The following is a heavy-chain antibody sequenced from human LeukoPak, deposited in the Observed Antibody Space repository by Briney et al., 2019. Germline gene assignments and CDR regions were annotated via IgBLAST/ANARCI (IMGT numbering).Heavy chain of an antibody. CDR1: GFTFSNYG. CDR2: ISGGSSAT. CDR3: AGGAGVYYYGMDV. Sequence: GGSLRLSCAASGFTFSNYGLSWVRQAPGKGLEWVSAISGGSSATYYADSVKGRFTISRDNSKNTLFLQMNTLRVDDTAVYYCAGGAGVYYYGMDVWGQGTSVTVSS. V-gene: IGHV3-23*01. J-gene: IGHJ6*02.